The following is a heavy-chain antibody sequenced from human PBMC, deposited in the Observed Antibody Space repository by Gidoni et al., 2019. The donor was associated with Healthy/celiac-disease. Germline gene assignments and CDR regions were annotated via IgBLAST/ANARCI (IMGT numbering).Heavy chain of an antibody. J-gene: IGHJ5*02. CDR2: INPSGGST. Sequence: QVQLVQSAAEAKKPGASVKVSCKASGYKFNTYYLRWVRQATGQGLEWMGIINPSGGSTSYAQQFQGRVTMTRDTSTSTVYMELSSLRSEDTAVYYCARGGGGIVVVPAAKENWFDPWGQGTLVTVSS. CDR3: ARGGGGIVVVPAAKENWFDP. V-gene: IGHV1-46*02. D-gene: IGHD2-2*01. CDR1: GYKFNTYY.